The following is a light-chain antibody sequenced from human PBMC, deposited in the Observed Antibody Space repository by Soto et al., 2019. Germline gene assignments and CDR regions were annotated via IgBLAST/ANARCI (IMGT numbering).Light chain of an antibody. V-gene: IGKV1-5*03. CDR3: QQFYRDPWT. CDR2: KAS. CDR1: QSVDTC. Sequence: IQMTQSPSTLSASVGDRVTITCRASQSVDTCLAWYQQKPGKAPHLLISKASSLETGVPSRFSGSGSVTEFTLTISSLQPDDFASYYCQQFYRDPWTVGQGTKVEIK. J-gene: IGKJ1*01.